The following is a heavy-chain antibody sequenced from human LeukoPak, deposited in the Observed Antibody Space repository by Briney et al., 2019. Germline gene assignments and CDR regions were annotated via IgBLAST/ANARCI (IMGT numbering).Heavy chain of an antibody. V-gene: IGHV4-4*02. CDR1: GGSMSSSNW. CDR3: ATVYSSSWHYFDY. J-gene: IGHJ4*02. Sequence: SGTLSLTCAVAGGSMSSSNWWRWVRQPPGKGLEWIGETYHSGSTSYNPSLKRRVTISVDKSKNQFSLKVNSVTAADTALYYCATVYSSSWHYFDYWGQGTLVTVSS. D-gene: IGHD6-13*01. CDR2: TYHSGST.